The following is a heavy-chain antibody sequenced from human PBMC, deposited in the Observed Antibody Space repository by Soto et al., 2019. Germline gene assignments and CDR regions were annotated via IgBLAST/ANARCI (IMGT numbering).Heavy chain of an antibody. CDR1: RGSISSGTNY. D-gene: IGHD3-22*01. CDR2: IYYSGST. J-gene: IGHJ4*02. V-gene: IGHV4-39*01. CDR3: ARGGLPSYESSGYSDYFEY. Sequence: SETLSLTCTVSRGSISSGTNYWAWIRHPPGKGLEWIANIYYSGSTFYNPSLKSRVTLSLDTSKNQFSLKLRSVTAADTAVYYCARGGLPSYESSGYSDYFEYWGQRTMVTVSS.